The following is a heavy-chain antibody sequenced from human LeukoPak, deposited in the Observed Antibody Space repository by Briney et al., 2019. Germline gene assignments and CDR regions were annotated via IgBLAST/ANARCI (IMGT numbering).Heavy chain of an antibody. Sequence: ESGPTLVNPTETLTLTCTVSGFSLSNARMDVSWIRQPPGKALEWLAHIFSNDEKSYSTSLKSRLTISKDTSKSQVVLTMTNMDPVDTATYYCARIQRTGPYYYDSSGYPPGDYWGQGTLVTVSS. CDR3: ARIQRTGPYYYDSSGYPPGDY. D-gene: IGHD3-22*01. V-gene: IGHV2-26*01. J-gene: IGHJ4*02. CDR2: IFSNDEK. CDR1: GFSLSNARMD.